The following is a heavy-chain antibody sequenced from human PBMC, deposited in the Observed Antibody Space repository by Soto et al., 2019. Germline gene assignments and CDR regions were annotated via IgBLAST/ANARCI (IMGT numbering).Heavy chain of an antibody. CDR2: IYPGDSDT. J-gene: IGHJ6*02. CDR3: ARWDYYYDMDV. Sequence: GESLKISCKGSGYSFAGYWITWVRQMPGKGLDWMGIIYPGDSDTKYSPSFQGQVTISADKSISTAYLQWSSLKASDTAMYYCARWDYYYDMDVWGQGTTVTVSS. V-gene: IGHV5-51*01. CDR1: GYSFAGYW.